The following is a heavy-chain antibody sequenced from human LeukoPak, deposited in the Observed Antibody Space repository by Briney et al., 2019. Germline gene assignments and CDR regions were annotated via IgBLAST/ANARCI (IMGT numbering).Heavy chain of an antibody. Sequence: SETLSLTCTVSGDSISSYYWSWIRQPPGKGLEWIGYIYYSGSTSYNPSLKSRVTISVDTSKNQFSLKLSSVTAADTAVYYCARLLVFCSGGRCYLDAFDIWGQGTMVTVFS. CDR2: IYYSGST. CDR3: ARLLVFCSGGRCYLDAFDI. D-gene: IGHD2-15*01. J-gene: IGHJ3*02. V-gene: IGHV4-59*12. CDR1: GDSISSYY.